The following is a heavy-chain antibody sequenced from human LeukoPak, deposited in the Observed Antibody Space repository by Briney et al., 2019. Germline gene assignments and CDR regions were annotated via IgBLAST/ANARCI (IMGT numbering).Heavy chain of an antibody. CDR2: MNPNSGNT. J-gene: IGHJ4*02. CDR1: GYTFTSYD. CDR3: ARDPSYRYYFDY. V-gene: IGHV1-8*01. Sequence: GASVKVSCKASGYTFTSYDINWVRQATGQGLEWMGWMNPNSGNTGYAQKFQGRVTMTRNTSISTAYMELSRLRSDDTAVYYCARDPSYRYYFDYWGQGTLVTVSS. D-gene: IGHD3-16*02.